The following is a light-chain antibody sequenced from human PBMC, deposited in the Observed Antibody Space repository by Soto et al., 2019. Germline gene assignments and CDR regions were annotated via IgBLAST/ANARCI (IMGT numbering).Light chain of an antibody. CDR3: SSYTSDSTLV. J-gene: IGLJ7*01. V-gene: IGLV2-14*01. Sequence: QSALTQPPSASGSPGQSVTISCTGTSSDIGAYNYVSWYQQYPGKAPKLIIYEVSNRPSGVSNRFSGAKSGNTASLTISGLQAEDEADYYCSSYTSDSTLVFGGGTQLTVL. CDR2: EVS. CDR1: SSDIGAYNY.